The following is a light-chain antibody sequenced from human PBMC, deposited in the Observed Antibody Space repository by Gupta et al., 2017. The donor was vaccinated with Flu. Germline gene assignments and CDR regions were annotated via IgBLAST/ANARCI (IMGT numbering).Light chain of an antibody. V-gene: IGKV3-15*01. J-gene: IGKJ1*01. CDR1: QSVGSN. CDR3: QQYSDWPPWT. Sequence: IVMTQSPATLSVSPGERATLSCRASQSVGSNLAWYQQKPGQAPSLLIYGASTRATGIPARFSGSGSGTEFTLSISRLQSEDFAVYYCQQYSDWPPWTFGQGTMVEIK. CDR2: GAS.